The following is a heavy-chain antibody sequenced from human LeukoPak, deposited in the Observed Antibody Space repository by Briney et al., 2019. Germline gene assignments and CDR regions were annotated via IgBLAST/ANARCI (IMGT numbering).Heavy chain of an antibody. D-gene: IGHD6-19*01. Sequence: PGGSLRLSCAASGFTFSNYGVHWVRQAPGKGLEWVAFIRYDGSNKYYADSVKGRFTISRDNSKNTLYLQMNSLRAEDTAVYYCAKGGPLYSSGWYVDYWGQGTLVTVSS. V-gene: IGHV3-30*02. CDR3: AKGGPLYSSGWYVDY. CDR1: GFTFSNYG. CDR2: IRYDGSNK. J-gene: IGHJ4*02.